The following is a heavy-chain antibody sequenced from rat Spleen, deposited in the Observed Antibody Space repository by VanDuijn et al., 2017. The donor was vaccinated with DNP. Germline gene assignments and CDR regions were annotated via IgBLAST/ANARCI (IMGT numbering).Heavy chain of an antibody. CDR3: ATHATGPYYFDY. D-gene: IGHD4-1*01. CDR2: IIYDGSRT. Sequence: EVQLVESGGGLVQPGRSLKLSCAASGFTFSDYNMAWVRQAPKKGLEWVATIIYDGSRTYYRDSVKGRFTISKDNAKSTLYLQMDSLRSEDTATYYCATHATGPYYFDYWGQGVMVTVSS. J-gene: IGHJ2*01. CDR1: GFTFSDYN. V-gene: IGHV5S10*01.